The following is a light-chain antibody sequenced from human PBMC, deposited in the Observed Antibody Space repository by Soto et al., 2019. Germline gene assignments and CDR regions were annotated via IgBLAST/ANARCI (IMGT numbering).Light chain of an antibody. Sequence: QSALTQPASVSGSPGQSITISCTGTSSDVGGYNYVSWYQHHPGKAPKLMIYDVSNRPSGVSNRFPGSKSGNTASLTISGLQPEDVADYYCSSNTTCNPPQKVFGTGTEVPVL. CDR1: SSDVGGYNY. J-gene: IGLJ1*01. CDR2: DVS. V-gene: IGLV2-14*03. CDR3: SSNTTCNPPQKV.